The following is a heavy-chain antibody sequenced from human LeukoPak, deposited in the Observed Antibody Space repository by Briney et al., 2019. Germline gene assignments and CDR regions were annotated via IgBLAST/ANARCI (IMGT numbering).Heavy chain of an antibody. CDR3: AKDTSYDILTGYFDIIY. V-gene: IGHV3-23*01. Sequence: GSLRLSCAASGFTFSSYAMSWVRQAPGKGLEWVSAISGSGGSTYYADSVKGRFTISRDNSKNTLYLQMNSLRAEDTAVYYCAKDTSYDILTGYFDIIYWGQGTLVTVSS. J-gene: IGHJ4*02. CDR2: ISGSGGST. D-gene: IGHD3-9*01. CDR1: GFTFSSYA.